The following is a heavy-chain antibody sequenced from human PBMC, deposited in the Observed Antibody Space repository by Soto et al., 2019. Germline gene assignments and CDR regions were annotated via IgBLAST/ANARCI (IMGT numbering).Heavy chain of an antibody. Sequence: QLQLQESGSGLVKPSQTLSLTCAVSGGSISSXGYSWSWIRQPPGQGLEWIAYIYHSVSTYYNPXXXXXXXXXXXXXXXXXXXXXXXXXXXXXXXXXXXXVPDYWGQGTLVTVSS. CDR2: IYHSVST. CDR1: GGSISSXGYS. J-gene: IGHJ4*02. V-gene: IGHV4-30-2*01. CDR3: XXVPDY.